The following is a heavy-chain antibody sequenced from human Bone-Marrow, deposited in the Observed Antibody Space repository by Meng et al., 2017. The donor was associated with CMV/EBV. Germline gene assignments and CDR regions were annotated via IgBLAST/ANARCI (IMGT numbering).Heavy chain of an antibody. J-gene: IGHJ6*02. Sequence: GSLRLSCTVSGGSISSSSYYWGWIRQPPGKGLEWIGSIYYSGSTYYNPSLKSRVTISVDTSKNQFSLKLSSVTAADTAVYYCARDLAVAGTDGMDFWGQGTTVTVSS. D-gene: IGHD6-19*01. CDR1: GGSISSSSYY. CDR3: ARDLAVAGTDGMDF. CDR2: IYYSGST. V-gene: IGHV4-39*07.